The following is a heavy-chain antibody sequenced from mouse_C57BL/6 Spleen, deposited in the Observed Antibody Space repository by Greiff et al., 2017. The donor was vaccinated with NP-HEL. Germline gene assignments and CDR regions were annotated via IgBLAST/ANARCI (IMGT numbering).Heavy chain of an antibody. V-gene: IGHV5-4*01. CDR1: GFTFSSYA. J-gene: IGHJ3*01. CDR2: ISDGGSYT. Sequence: EVHLVESGGGLVKPGGSLKLSCAASGFTFSSYAMSWVRQTPEKRLEWVATISDGGSYTYYPDNVKGRFTISRDNAKNNLYLQMSHLKSEDTAMYYCAREGYYGSQRGFAYWGQGTLVTVSA. CDR3: AREGYYGSQRGFAY. D-gene: IGHD1-1*01.